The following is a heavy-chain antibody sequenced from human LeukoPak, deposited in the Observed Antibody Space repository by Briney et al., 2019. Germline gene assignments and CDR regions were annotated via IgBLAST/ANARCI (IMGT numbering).Heavy chain of an antibody. V-gene: IGHV1-18*01. J-gene: IGHJ6*02. Sequence: ASVKVSCKASGYTFTSYGISWVRQAPGQGLEWMGWISAYNGNTNYAQKLQGRVTMTTDTSTSTAYMELRSLRPDDTAVYYCARDPIFGVVIRGLAGYYYGMDVWGQGTTVTVSS. CDR3: ARDPIFGVVIRGLAGYYYGMDV. CDR1: GYTFTSYG. CDR2: ISAYNGNT. D-gene: IGHD3-3*01.